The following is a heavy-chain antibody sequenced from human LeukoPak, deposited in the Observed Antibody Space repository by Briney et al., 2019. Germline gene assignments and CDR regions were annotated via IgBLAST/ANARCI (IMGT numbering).Heavy chain of an antibody. V-gene: IGHV3-21*01. CDR2: ISSTSIYK. Sequence: GKSLRLSCAASGFTFSSYSMNWVRQAPGKGLEWISSISSTSIYKYYADSVKGRFTISRDNAKDSLFLQMNSLRAEDTAIYYCARDPRIYCTNGICRDDYFDNWGQGTLVTVSS. CDR3: ARDPRIYCTNGICRDDYFDN. CDR1: GFTFSSYS. J-gene: IGHJ4*02. D-gene: IGHD2-8*01.